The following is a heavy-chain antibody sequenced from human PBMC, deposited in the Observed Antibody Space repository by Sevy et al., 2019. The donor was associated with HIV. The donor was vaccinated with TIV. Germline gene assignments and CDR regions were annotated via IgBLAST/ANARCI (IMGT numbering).Heavy chain of an antibody. CDR3: ARSISWYASFDY. Sequence: ASVKVSCKASGRTFSSYAFSWVRQAPGQGLEWMGGIIPMFATANYVEKFQGRVTITADESTSTAYMELSSLRSEYTAVYYCARSISWYASFDYWGQGTLVTVSS. CDR1: GRTFSSYA. V-gene: IGHV1-69*13. D-gene: IGHD6-13*01. J-gene: IGHJ4*02. CDR2: IIPMFATA.